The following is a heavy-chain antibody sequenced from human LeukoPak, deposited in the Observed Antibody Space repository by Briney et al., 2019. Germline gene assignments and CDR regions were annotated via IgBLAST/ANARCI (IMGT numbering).Heavy chain of an antibody. CDR1: GFTFSSYN. Sequence: GSLRLSCAASGFTFSSYNMNWVRQAPGKGLEWVSSISSSSSYIYYADSVKGRFTISRDSAKNSLYLQMDSLRAEDTAVYYCARGYSSSWYYFDYWGQGTLVTVSS. V-gene: IGHV3-21*01. D-gene: IGHD6-13*01. CDR3: ARGYSSSWYYFDY. J-gene: IGHJ4*02. CDR2: ISSSSSYI.